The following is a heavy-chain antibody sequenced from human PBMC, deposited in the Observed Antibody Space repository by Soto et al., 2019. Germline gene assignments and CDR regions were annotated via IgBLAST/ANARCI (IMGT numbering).Heavy chain of an antibody. J-gene: IGHJ4*02. CDR2: ISYDAKSK. Sequence: GGSLRLSCAASGFTFNTYGMHWVRQAPGKGLEWVAVISYDAKSKLYVDSVRGRFTISRDNSKNTLFLQMDSLRPEDTALYYCARGLLADGPFDSWGQGTLVTVSS. CDR1: GFTFNTYG. V-gene: IGHV3-30*03. D-gene: IGHD2-8*02. CDR3: ARGLLADGPFDS.